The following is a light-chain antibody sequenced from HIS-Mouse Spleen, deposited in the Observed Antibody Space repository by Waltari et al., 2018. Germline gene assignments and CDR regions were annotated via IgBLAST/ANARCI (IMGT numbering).Light chain of an antibody. J-gene: IGLJ2*01. Sequence: SYELTQPPSVSVSPGQTASITCSGDNVGDKYACWYQQKPGQSPVLVIYQDSKRPSGIPERFSGSNSGNTATLTISGTQAMDEADYYCQAWDSSTVVVFGGGTKLTVL. V-gene: IGLV3-1*01. CDR2: QDS. CDR3: QAWDSSTVVV. CDR1: NVGDKY.